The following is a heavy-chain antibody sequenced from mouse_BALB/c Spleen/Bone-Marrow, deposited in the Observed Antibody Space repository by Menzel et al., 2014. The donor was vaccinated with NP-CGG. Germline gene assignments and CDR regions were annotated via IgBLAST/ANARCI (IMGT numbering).Heavy chain of an antibody. CDR1: GFTFSSFG. V-gene: IGHV5-17*02. CDR3: ARSNWGYFFDY. Sequence: EVQLVESGGDLVQPGASRKLSCAASGFTFSSFGMHWVSQAPEKGLEWIAYISSGSSTIYFAETVKGRSTISRDKSNNTLFLQLTSLRTEDSAMYYCARSNWGYFFDYWGQGTTLTVSS. J-gene: IGHJ2*01. D-gene: IGHD4-1*01. CDR2: ISSGSSTI.